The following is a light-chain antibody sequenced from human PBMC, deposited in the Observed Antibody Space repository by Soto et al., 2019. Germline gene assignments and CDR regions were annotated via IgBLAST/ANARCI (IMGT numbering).Light chain of an antibody. CDR3: QQYYSSPPYT. CDR1: QRVLYSSNNKNY. CDR2: WAS. V-gene: IGKV4-1*01. J-gene: IGKJ2*01. Sequence: DIVMTQSPDSLAVSLGDVATINCKSSQRVLYSSNNKNYVAWYQQKPGQPPKLLIYWASTRESGVPDRFGGSGSGTDFTLTISSLQAEDVAVYYCQQYYSSPPYTFGQGTKLEIK.